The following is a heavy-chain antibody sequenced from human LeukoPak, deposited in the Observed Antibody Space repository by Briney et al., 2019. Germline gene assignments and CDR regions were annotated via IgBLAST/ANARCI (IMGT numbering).Heavy chain of an antibody. CDR3: ARGSYYDYVWGSYRYLAWFDP. CDR1: GYSISSGYY. Sequence: SETLSLTCTVSGYSISSGYYWGWIRQPPGKGLEWIGSIYTSGSTNYNPSLKSRVTISVDTSKKQFSLKLSSVTAADTAVYYCARGSYYDYVWGSYRYLAWFDPWGQGTLVTVSS. J-gene: IGHJ5*02. V-gene: IGHV4-38-2*02. CDR2: IYTSGST. D-gene: IGHD3-16*02.